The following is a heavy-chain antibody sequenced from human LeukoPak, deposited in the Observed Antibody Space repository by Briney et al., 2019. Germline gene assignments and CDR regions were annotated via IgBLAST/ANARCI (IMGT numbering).Heavy chain of an antibody. CDR1: GGSVSSGSYY. D-gene: IGHD3-9*01. V-gene: IGHV4-61*01. J-gene: IGHJ4*02. CDR3: ARLRYDILNFDY. CDR2: IYYSGST. Sequence: PSETLSLTCTVSGGSVSSGSYYWSWIRQPPGKGLEWIGYIYYSGSTNYNPSLKSRVTISVDTSKNQFSLKLSSVTAADTAVYYCARLRYDILNFDYWGQGTLVTGSS.